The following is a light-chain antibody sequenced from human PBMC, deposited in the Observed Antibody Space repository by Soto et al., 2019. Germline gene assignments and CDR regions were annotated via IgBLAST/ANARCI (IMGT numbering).Light chain of an antibody. Sequence: QSVLTQPPSVSGAPGQRVTISCTGSSSNIGAGYDVHWYQRLPGTAPKLLIYANNNRPAGVPDRFSASKSGTSASLAITGLQAEDEADYYCQSYDTSPSGYVFGTGTKVTVL. J-gene: IGLJ1*01. CDR1: SSNIGAGYD. CDR2: ANN. V-gene: IGLV1-40*01. CDR3: QSYDTSPSGYV.